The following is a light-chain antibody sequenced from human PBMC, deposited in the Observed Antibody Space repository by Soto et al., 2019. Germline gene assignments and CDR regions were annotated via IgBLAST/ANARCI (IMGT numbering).Light chain of an antibody. V-gene: IGLV2-14*01. J-gene: IGLJ1*01. CDR3: SSYTSSSTPYV. CDR1: SSDVGGYNY. Sequence: LTQPSSVSGSPGQSITISCSGTSSDVGGYNYVSWYQQHPGKAPKLMIYDVSNRPSGVSNRFSGSKSGNTASLTISGLQAEDEADYYCSSYTSSSTPYVFGTGTKVTVL. CDR2: DVS.